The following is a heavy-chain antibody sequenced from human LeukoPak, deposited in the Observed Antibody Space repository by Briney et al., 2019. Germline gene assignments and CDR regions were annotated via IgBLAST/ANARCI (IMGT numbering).Heavy chain of an antibody. D-gene: IGHD3-9*01. CDR1: GFTFSDYF. CDR3: ARAPRSMYYDILTGYYSPDAFDI. J-gene: IGHJ3*02. Sequence: NAGGSLRLSCAASGFTFSDYFMSWIRQAPGKGLEWVSYISSSGSTIYYADSVKGRFTISRDNAKNSLYLQMNSLRAEDTAVYYCARAPRSMYYDILTGYYSPDAFDIWGQGTMVTVSS. V-gene: IGHV3-11*01. CDR2: ISSSGSTI.